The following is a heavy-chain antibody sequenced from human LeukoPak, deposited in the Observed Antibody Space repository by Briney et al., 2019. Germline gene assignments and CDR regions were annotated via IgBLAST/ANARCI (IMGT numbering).Heavy chain of an antibody. J-gene: IGHJ4*02. D-gene: IGHD3/OR15-3a*01. V-gene: IGHV4-39*01. CDR2: IYYSGNT. CDR1: GVSISSSNSY. CDR3: ARQTGSGLFILP. Sequence: SETLSLTCTVSGVSISSSNSYWGWIRQPPGKGLEWIGSIYYSGNTYYNASPKSQVSISIDTSKNQFSLRLTSVTAADTAVYYCARQTGSGLFILPGGQGTLVTVSS.